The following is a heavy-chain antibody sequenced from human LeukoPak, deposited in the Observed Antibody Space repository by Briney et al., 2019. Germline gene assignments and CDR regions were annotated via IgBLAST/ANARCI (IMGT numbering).Heavy chain of an antibody. CDR3: ARGSVDIVVVPAATNWFDP. V-gene: IGHV4-39*07. CDR1: GFTISSYS. D-gene: IGHD2-2*03. J-gene: IGHJ5*02. Sequence: PGGSLRLSCAASGFTISSYSMNWVRQAPGKGLEWIGSIYYSGSTYYNPSLKSRVTISVDTSKNQFSLKLSSVTAADTAVYYCARGSVDIVVVPAATNWFDPWGQGTLVTVSS. CDR2: IYYSGST.